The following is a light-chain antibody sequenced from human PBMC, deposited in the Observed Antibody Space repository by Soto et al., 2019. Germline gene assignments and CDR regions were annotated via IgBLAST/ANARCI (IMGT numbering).Light chain of an antibody. CDR3: ETWDSNTWV. Sequence: QAVLTQSSSASASLGSSVKLTCTLSSGHSGYIIAWHQQQPGKAPRYLMKVESSGSYNKGSGIPDRFSGSSSGADRYLTISNLQFEDEADYYCETWDSNTWVFGGGTKLTVL. CDR1: SGHSGYI. V-gene: IGLV4-60*02. J-gene: IGLJ3*02. CDR2: VESSGSY.